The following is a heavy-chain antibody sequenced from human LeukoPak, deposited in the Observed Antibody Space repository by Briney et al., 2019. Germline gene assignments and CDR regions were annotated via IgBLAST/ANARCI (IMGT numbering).Heavy chain of an antibody. CDR1: GGSISSSSYY. Sequence: PSETLSLTCTVSGGSISSSSYYWGWIRQPPGKGLEWIGSIYYSGSTYYNPSLKGRVTISVDTSKNQFSLKLSSVTAADTAVYYCETYYYDSSGYYHDYWGQGTLVTVSS. CDR3: ETYYYDSSGYYHDY. CDR2: IYYSGST. V-gene: IGHV4-39*01. J-gene: IGHJ4*02. D-gene: IGHD3-22*01.